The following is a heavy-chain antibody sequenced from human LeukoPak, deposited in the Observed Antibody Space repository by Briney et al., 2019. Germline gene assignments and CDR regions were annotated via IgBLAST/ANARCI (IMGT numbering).Heavy chain of an antibody. J-gene: IGHJ6*03. CDR1: GYSFTGYY. CDR3: ARGGLRVMVYRLYYMDV. V-gene: IGHV1-2*02. D-gene: IGHD2-8*01. CDR2: IDPNSGDT. Sequence: ASVKVSCKASGYSFTGYYMHWVRQAPGQGLEWMGWIDPNSGDTKYAQKFQGRVTMTRDTSISTAYMELTRLRSDDTAVYYCARGGLRVMVYRLYYMDVWGKGTTVTVSS.